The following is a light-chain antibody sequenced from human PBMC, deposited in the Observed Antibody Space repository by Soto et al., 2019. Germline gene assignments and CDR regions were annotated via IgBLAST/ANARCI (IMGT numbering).Light chain of an antibody. V-gene: IGKV3-20*01. J-gene: IGKJ1*01. CDR3: HQYGSSPPWT. Sequence: EIVLTQSPGTLSLSPGERDTLSCRASQSVGSSYLAWYQQKPGQAPRPLIYGASNRVTGISDRFSGSGSGTDFTLTISSLEPEDFAVYYCHQYGSSPPWTFGQGTKVEIK. CDR2: GAS. CDR1: QSVGSSY.